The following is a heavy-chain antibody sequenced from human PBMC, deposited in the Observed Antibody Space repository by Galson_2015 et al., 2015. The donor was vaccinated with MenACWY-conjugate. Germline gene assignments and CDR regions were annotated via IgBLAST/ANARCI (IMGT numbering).Heavy chain of an antibody. J-gene: IGHJ6*02. CDR2: VIPILGEV. V-gene: IGHV1-69*04. Sequence: SVKVSCKASGGTFTTFGISWVRQAPGQGLECVGRVIPILGEVTYAQEFQGRVTITADKSTWTAYMELSSLRSDDTAVYYCAGGVAGGYNYSGLDVWAKGPRSSSP. D-gene: IGHD3-16*01. CDR3: AGGVAGGYNYSGLDV. CDR1: GGTFTTFG.